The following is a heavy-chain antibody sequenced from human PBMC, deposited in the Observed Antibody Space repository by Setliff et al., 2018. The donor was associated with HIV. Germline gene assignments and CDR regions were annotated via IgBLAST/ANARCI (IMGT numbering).Heavy chain of an antibody. D-gene: IGHD6-13*01. CDR3: ARGRPLSSTWYGAFDY. CDR1: GASISSRSYY. J-gene: IGHJ4*02. Sequence: SETLSLTCTVSGASISSRSYYWAWIRQPPGKGLEWIGEIYHSGSTYYNPSLKSRVTILVDKSKNQFSLRLNSVTAADTAVYYCARGRPLSSTWYGAFDYWGQGSLVTVSS. CDR2: IYHSGST. V-gene: IGHV4-39*07.